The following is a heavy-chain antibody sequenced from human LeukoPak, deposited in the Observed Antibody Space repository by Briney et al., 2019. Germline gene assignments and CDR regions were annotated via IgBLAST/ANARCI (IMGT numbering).Heavy chain of an antibody. J-gene: IGHJ4*02. CDR3: ARHGSEVDY. V-gene: IGHV4-59*08. CDR2: INDSGST. CDR1: GGSITSYY. Sequence: PSETLSLTCTVSGGSITSYYWSWIRQPPGKGLEWIGYINDSGSTNYNPSLKSRVTISVDTSKNQFSLKLNSVTAADTAVYYCARHGSEVDYWGQGTLVTVSS.